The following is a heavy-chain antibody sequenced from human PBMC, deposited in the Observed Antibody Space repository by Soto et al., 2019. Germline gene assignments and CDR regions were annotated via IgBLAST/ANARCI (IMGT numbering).Heavy chain of an antibody. CDR2: ISAYNGNT. CDR1: GYTFTSYG. J-gene: IGHJ5*02. D-gene: IGHD2-2*01. V-gene: IGHV1-18*04. CDR3: ARDQRVVAPAATYNWFDP. Sequence: ASVKVSCKASGYTFTSYGISWVRQAPGQGLEWMGWISAYNGNTNYAQKLQGRVTMTTDTSTSTAYMELRSLRSDDTAVYYCARDQRVVAPAATYNWFDPWGQGTLVTVSS.